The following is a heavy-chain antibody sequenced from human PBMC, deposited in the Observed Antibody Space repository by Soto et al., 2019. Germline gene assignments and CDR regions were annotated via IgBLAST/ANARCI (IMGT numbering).Heavy chain of an antibody. CDR3: ARGGRSYYDFWSGYYQGPDYYYGMDV. V-gene: IGHV4-34*01. D-gene: IGHD3-3*01. J-gene: IGHJ6*02. CDR1: GGSFSGYY. Sequence: LETLSLTCAVYGGSFSGYYWSWIRQPPGKGLEWIGEINHSGSTNYNPSLKSRVTISVDTSKNQFSLKLSSVTAADTAVYYCARGGRSYYDFWSGYYQGPDYYYGMDVWGQGTTVTVSS. CDR2: INHSGST.